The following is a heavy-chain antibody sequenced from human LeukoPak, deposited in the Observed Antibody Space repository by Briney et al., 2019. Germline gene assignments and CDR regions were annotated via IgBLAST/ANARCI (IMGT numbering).Heavy chain of an antibody. J-gene: IGHJ4*02. D-gene: IGHD2-2*01. CDR3: ARVTVPAAMVPFDY. V-gene: IGHV1-18*04. CDR1: GYTFTSYG. Sequence: ASVKVSCKASGYTFTSYGISWGRQAPGEGLEWRGWISAYNGRTNYAQKRQGRVTMTTDTSTSTAYMELRSLRSDDTAVYYCARVTVPAAMVPFDYWGQGTLVTVSS. CDR2: ISAYNGRT.